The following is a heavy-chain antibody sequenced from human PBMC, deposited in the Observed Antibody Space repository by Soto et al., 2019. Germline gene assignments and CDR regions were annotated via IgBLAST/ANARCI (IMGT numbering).Heavy chain of an antibody. CDR1: GGTFSSYA. J-gene: IGHJ6*02. Sequence: QVQLVQSGAEVKKPGSSVKVSCKASGGTFSSYAISWVRQAPGQGLEWMGGIIPIFGTANYAQKFQGRVTITADESTSTAYMELRSLRSEDTAVYYCARTYCGGDCYPDSYYYYGMDVWGQGTTVTVSS. CDR3: ARTYCGGDCYPDSYYYYGMDV. V-gene: IGHV1-69*12. CDR2: IIPIFGTA. D-gene: IGHD2-21*02.